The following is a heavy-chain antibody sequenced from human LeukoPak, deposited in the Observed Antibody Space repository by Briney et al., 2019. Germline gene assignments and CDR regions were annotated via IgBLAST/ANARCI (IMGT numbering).Heavy chain of an antibody. J-gene: IGHJ4*02. CDR2: VSSSNTYI. CDR1: GFTFTSYC. D-gene: IGHD6-13*01. Sequence: PGGSLRLSCAASGFTFTSYCMNWVRQAPGKGLEWVSCVSSSNTYIYYADSVKGRFTISRDNAKNSLYLQMNSRRAEDTAVYYCARGYVASSGRYYFDSWGQGTLVTVSS. V-gene: IGHV3-21*01. CDR3: ARGYVASSGRYYFDS.